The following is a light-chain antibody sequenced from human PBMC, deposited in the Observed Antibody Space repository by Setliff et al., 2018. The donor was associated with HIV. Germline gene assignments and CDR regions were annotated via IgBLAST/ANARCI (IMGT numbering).Light chain of an antibody. CDR1: SSDVGTYNF. V-gene: IGLV2-14*03. CDR3: SSYTSSTPLYV. J-gene: IGLJ1*01. CDR2: DVS. Sequence: QSALAQPASVSGSPGQSITISCTGTSSDVGTYNFVSWYQQHPGKGPKLMIYDVSNRPSGVSNRFSGSKSGNTASQTISGLQAADEADYYCSSYTSSTPLYVFGTGTKVTVL.